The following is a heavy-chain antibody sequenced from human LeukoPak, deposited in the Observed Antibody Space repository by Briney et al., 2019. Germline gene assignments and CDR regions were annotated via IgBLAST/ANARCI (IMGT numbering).Heavy chain of an antibody. CDR2: INPNSGGT. CDR1: GYTFTGYY. Sequence: ASVKVSCKASGYTFTGYYMHWVRQAPGQGLEWMGWINPNSGGTNYAQKFQGRVTTTRDTSISTAYMELSRLRSDDTAVYYCARGGSGSYYPFAYWGQGTLVTVSS. J-gene: IGHJ4*02. D-gene: IGHD3-10*01. V-gene: IGHV1-2*02. CDR3: ARGGSGSYYPFAY.